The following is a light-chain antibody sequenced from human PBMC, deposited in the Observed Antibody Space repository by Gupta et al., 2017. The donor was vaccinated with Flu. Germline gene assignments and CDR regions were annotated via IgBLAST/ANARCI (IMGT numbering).Light chain of an antibody. CDR2: GNS. J-gene: IGLJ1*01. Sequence: QAVLTQPPSVSGAPGQRVTISVTGSSSNIGEGYDVHWYQQLPETDHNFLIYGNSKRTAGGPDRFSGSTSGTSASQAIAGLQAEDEDDYYCQSEDSSMSVFGTGTKVTVL. CDR3: QSEDSSMSV. CDR1: SSNIGEGYD. V-gene: IGLV1-40*01.